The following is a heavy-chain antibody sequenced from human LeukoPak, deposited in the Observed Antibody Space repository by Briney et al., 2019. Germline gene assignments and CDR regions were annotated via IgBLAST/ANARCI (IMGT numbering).Heavy chain of an antibody. CDR2: LNPNSGDT. Sequence: ASVKVSCKASGYTFTGYYIHWARQAPGQGLEWMGWLNPNSGDTSYSQKFRGRVTMTRDRSISTAYMDLSRLRSDDAAIYYCARAGGNYYGWYFDLWGRGTLVTVSS. CDR1: GYTFTGYY. V-gene: IGHV1-2*02. CDR3: ARAGGNYYGWYFDL. D-gene: IGHD1-26*01. J-gene: IGHJ2*01.